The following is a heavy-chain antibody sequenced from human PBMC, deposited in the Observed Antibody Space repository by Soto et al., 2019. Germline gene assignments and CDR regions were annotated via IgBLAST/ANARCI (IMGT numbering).Heavy chain of an antibody. Sequence: VSVKVSCKASGYTFTSYGISWVRQAPGQGLEWMGWISAYNGNTNYAQKLQGRVTMTTDTSTSTAYMELRSLRSDDTAVYYCARQGIVVVVAAKVSGTAFDIWGQGTMVTVSS. V-gene: IGHV1-18*01. J-gene: IGHJ3*02. CDR2: ISAYNGNT. CDR1: GYTFTSYG. D-gene: IGHD2-15*01. CDR3: ARQGIVVVVAAKVSGTAFDI.